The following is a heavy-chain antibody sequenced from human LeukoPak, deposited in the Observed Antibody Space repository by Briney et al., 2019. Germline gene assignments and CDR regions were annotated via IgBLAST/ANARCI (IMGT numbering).Heavy chain of an antibody. CDR3: ARDPGYRSGGSCYNFDY. J-gene: IGHJ4*02. Sequence: PGGSLRLSCAASGFTFSSYAMSWVRQAPGKGLEWVSAISGSGGSTYYADSVKGRFTISRDNSKNTLYLQMNSLRAEDTAVYYCARDPGYRSGGSCYNFDYWGQGTLVTVSS. CDR2: ISGSGGST. D-gene: IGHD2-15*01. V-gene: IGHV3-23*01. CDR1: GFTFSSYA.